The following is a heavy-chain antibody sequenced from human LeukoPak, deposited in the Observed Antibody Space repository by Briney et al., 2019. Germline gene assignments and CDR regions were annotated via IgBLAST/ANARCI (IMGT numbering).Heavy chain of an antibody. Sequence: GGSLRLSCAASGFTFSSYAMSWVRQAPGKGLEWVSAISGSGGSTYYADSVKGRFTISRDNSKNTLYLQVNSLRAEDTAVYYCAKALAVAGKGGSDDYWGQGTLVTVSS. CDR2: ISGSGGST. CDR1: GFTFSSYA. V-gene: IGHV3-23*01. CDR3: AKALAVAGKGGSDDY. D-gene: IGHD6-19*01. J-gene: IGHJ4*02.